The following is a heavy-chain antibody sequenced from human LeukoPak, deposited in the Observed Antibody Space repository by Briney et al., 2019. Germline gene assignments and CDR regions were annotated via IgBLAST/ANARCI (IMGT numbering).Heavy chain of an antibody. CDR1: GYTFTSYG. CDR3: ARDLGTIVVVPAASPPDY. D-gene: IGHD2-2*01. J-gene: IGHJ4*02. V-gene: IGHV1-18*01. CDR2: ISAYNGNT. Sequence: ASVKVSCKASGYTFTSYGISWVRQAPGQGLEWMGWISAYNGNTNYAQKLQGRVTMTTDTSTSTAYMELRSLRSDDTAVYYCARDLGTIVVVPAASPPDYWGQGTPVTVSS.